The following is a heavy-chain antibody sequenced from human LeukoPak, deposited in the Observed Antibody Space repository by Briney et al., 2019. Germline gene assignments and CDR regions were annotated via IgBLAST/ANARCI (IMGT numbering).Heavy chain of an antibody. D-gene: IGHD4-17*01. CDR1: GFTFSSYA. J-gene: IGHJ4*02. CDR2: ISDRGGST. CDR3: AKDLDGDYVLLDY. Sequence: PRGSLRLSCAASGFTFSSYAMSWVRQAPGKGLEWVSAISDRGGSTYYADSVKGRFTISRDNSKNTLFLQMNSLRAEDTAVYYRAKDLDGDYVLLDYWGQGTLVTVSS. V-gene: IGHV3-23*01.